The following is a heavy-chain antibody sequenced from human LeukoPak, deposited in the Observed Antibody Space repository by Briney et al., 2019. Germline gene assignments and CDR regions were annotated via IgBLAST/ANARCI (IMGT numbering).Heavy chain of an antibody. J-gene: IGHJ6*02. CDR2: IYYSGST. CDR3: ARVVVPAAMGGMDV. D-gene: IGHD2-2*01. Sequence: SETLSLTCTVSGGSISSYYWSWIRQPPGKGLEWIGYIYYSGSTNYNPSLKSRATISVDTSKNQFSLELSSVTAADTAVYYCARVVVPAAMGGMDVWGQGTTVTVSS. V-gene: IGHV4-59*01. CDR1: GGSISSYY.